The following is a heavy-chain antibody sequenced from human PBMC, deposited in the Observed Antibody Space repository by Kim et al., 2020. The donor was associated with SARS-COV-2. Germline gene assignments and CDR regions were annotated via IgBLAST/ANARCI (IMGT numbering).Heavy chain of an antibody. Sequence: GGSLRLSCAXXGXXXXNFAMSWXRQAPGKGLEWVSAIGGRSGTSYYADSVKGRFSISRDNSKNMLYLKRLARRNEDTSVYFWGGNSGQGWLYFFKSWGQGTLVSVSA. V-gene: IGHV3-23*01. CDR3: GGNSGQGWLYFFKS. D-gene: IGHD3-16*01. J-gene: IGHJ4*02. CDR2: IGGRSGTS. CDR1: GXXXXNFA.